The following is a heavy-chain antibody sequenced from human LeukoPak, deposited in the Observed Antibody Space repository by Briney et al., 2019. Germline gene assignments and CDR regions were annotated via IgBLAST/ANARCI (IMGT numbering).Heavy chain of an antibody. D-gene: IGHD6-19*01. J-gene: IGHJ5*02. Sequence: GASVKVSCKASGYTFYTYGLIWVRQAPGQGLEWMGWISPYSGHANYAQKLQGRVTMTTDTSTSTAYMELRSLRSDDTAMYYCARDPGVYSSGSYAPGWFDPWGQGSLVTVSS. CDR2: ISPYSGHA. CDR3: ARDPGVYSSGSYAPGWFDP. V-gene: IGHV1-18*04. CDR1: GYTFYTYG.